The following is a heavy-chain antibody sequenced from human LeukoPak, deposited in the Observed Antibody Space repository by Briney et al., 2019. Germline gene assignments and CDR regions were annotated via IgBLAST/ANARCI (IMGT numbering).Heavy chain of an antibody. J-gene: IGHJ6*03. D-gene: IGHD3/OR15-3a*01. CDR2: ISSSSSYI. V-gene: IGHV3-21*01. Sequence: GGSLRLSCAASGFTFSSYAMSWVRQAPGKGLEWVSSISSSSSYIYYADSVKGRFTISRDNAKNSLYLQMNSLRAEDTAVYYCAREGVDWGSYYMDVWGKGTTVTVSS. CDR3: AREGVDWGSYYMDV. CDR1: GFTFSSYA.